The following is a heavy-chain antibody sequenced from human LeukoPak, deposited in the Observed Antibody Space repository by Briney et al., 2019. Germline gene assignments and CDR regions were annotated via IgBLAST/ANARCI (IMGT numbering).Heavy chain of an antibody. CDR2: ISPNSGGT. Sequence: GASVKVSCKASGYTFTGYYMHLVRQAHGRGLEWMGRISPNSGGTNYAQKFQGRVTMTRDTSISTAYMELSRLRSDDTAVYYCPAPGYCSGGSCSPNWFDPWGQGTLVTVSS. D-gene: IGHD2-15*01. CDR3: PAPGYCSGGSCSPNWFDP. V-gene: IGHV1-2*06. J-gene: IGHJ5*02. CDR1: GYTFTGYY.